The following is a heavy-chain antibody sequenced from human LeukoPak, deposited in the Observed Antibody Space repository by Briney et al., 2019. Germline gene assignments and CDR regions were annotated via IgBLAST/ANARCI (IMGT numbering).Heavy chain of an antibody. CDR3: ARDLVLAAGTGNY. CDR1: GFTFSSHW. D-gene: IGHD6-13*01. V-gene: IGHV3-7*01. CDR2: IKEDGSVK. J-gene: IGHJ4*02. Sequence: GGSLRLSCTASGFTFSSHWMTWVRQPPGKGLEWVANIKEDGSVKYYADSVKGRFTISRDNSKNTLYLQMDSLRAEDTAVYYCARDLVLAAGTGNYWGQGTLVTVSS.